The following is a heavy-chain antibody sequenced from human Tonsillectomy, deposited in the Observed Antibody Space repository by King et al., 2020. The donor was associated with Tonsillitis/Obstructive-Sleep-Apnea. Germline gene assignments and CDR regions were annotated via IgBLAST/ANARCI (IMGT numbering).Heavy chain of an antibody. Sequence: VQLVESGGGVVQPGRSLRLSCAASGFTFSSYAMHWVRQAPGKGLEWVAVISYDGSNKYYADSVKGRFTISRDNSKNTLYLQMNSLRAEDTAVYYCARVPSSTSSLYFDYWGQGTLVTVSS. CDR2: ISYDGSNK. CDR1: GFTFSSYA. D-gene: IGHD2-2*01. CDR3: ARVPSSTSSLYFDY. J-gene: IGHJ4*02. V-gene: IGHV3-30*04.